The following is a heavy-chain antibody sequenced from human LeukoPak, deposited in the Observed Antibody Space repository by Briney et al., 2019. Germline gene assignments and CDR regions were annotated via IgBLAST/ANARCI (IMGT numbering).Heavy chain of an antibody. V-gene: IGHV3-21*01. CDR2: ISSSRSYI. CDR3: AKDYASYYGSGSYYKLVYYYYYMDV. Sequence: GGSLRLSCAASGFTFSTYSMNWVRQAPGKGLEGVSSISSSRSYIYYADSVRGRFTISRDNAKNSLYLQMNSLRAEDTAVYYCAKDYASYYGSGSYYKLVYYYYYMDVWGKGTTVTVSS. D-gene: IGHD3-10*01. J-gene: IGHJ6*03. CDR1: GFTFSTYS.